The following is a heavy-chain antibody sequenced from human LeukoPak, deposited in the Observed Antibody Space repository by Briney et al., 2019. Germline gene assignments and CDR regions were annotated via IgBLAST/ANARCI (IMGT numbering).Heavy chain of an antibody. Sequence: GGSLRLSCAASGFTVSSNYMSWVRQAPGKGLEWVAVISYDGRNKYYTDSVKGRFTISRDNSKNTLYLQMNSLRAEDTAVYYCAKTHTGYSSSWPYFDYWGQGTLVTVSS. J-gene: IGHJ4*02. V-gene: IGHV3-30*18. CDR1: GFTVSSNY. CDR3: AKTHTGYSSSWPYFDY. CDR2: ISYDGRNK. D-gene: IGHD6-13*01.